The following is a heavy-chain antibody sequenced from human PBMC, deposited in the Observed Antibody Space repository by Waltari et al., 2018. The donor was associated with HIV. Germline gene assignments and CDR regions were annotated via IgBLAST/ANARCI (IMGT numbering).Heavy chain of an antibody. J-gene: IGHJ3*02. CDR2: IYYSGST. CDR3: ARESRSSLDDAFDI. CDR1: GGSISSGGNY. V-gene: IGHV4-31*03. D-gene: IGHD1-26*01. Sequence: QVQLQESGPGLVKPSQTLSLTCTVSGGSISSGGNYWSWIRQHPGKGLEWIGYIYYSGSTYHNPSLKSRVTISLGTAKNQFSLKLNSVTAADTAVYYCARESRSSLDDAFDIWGQGTMVTVSS.